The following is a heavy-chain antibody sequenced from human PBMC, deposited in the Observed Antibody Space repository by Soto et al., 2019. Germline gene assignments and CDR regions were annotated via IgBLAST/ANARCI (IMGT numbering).Heavy chain of an antibody. Sequence: QVQLVESGGGVVKPGRSLRLSCAASGFTFSNYGMHWVSQAPGKGLEWVAVIWYDGSNKYYADSVKGRFTTSRDNSKNTLYLQMNSLRAEDTAVYYCARDCVGYSSGWYQRGGFDYWGQGTLVTVSS. J-gene: IGHJ4*02. V-gene: IGHV3-33*01. CDR2: IWYDGSNK. CDR3: ARDCVGYSSGWYQRGGFDY. D-gene: IGHD6-19*01. CDR1: GFTFSNYG.